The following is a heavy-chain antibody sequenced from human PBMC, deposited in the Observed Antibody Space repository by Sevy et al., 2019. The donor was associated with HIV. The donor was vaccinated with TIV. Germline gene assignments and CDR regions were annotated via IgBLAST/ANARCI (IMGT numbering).Heavy chain of an antibody. CDR1: GFTFSSYS. D-gene: IGHD3-22*01. Sequence: GGSLRRSCAASGFTFSSYSMNWVRQAPGKGLEWVSYISRSSSTIYYADSVKGRLTMSRDNATNSLYRQMNSLRDEDTAVYYCARERKMYDSSGYYFHFDYWGQGTLVTVSS. CDR3: ARERKMYDSSGYYFHFDY. J-gene: IGHJ4*02. CDR2: ISRSSSTI. V-gene: IGHV3-48*02.